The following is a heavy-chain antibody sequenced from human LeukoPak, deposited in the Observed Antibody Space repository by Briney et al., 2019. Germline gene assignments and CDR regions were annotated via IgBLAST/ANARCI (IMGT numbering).Heavy chain of an antibody. V-gene: IGHV3-30-3*01. Sequence: GGSLRLSCAASGFTFSSYAMSWVRQAPGKGLEWVAVISYDGSNKYYADSVKGRFTISRDNSKNTLYLQMNSLRAEDTAVYYCARVASSSWQLDYWGQGTLVTVSS. D-gene: IGHD6-13*01. J-gene: IGHJ4*02. CDR3: ARVASSSWQLDY. CDR2: ISYDGSNK. CDR1: GFTFSSYA.